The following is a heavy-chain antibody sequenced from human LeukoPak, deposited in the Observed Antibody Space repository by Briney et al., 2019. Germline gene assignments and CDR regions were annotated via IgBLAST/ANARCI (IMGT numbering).Heavy chain of an antibody. CDR3: ARERDLTGYYNVLSGY. CDR2: ITSSSSYI. Sequence: GGSLRLSCAASGFTFSSYSMNWVGQAPGKGLEWVSSITSSSSYIYYADSVKGRFTISRDNANNSLYLQMNSLRAEDTAVYYCARERDLTGYYNVLSGYWGQGTLVTVSS. V-gene: IGHV3-21*01. CDR1: GFTFSSYS. J-gene: IGHJ4*02. D-gene: IGHD3-9*01.